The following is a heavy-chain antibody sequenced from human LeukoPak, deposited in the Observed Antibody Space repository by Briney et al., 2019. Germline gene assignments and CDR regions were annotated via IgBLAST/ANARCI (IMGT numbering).Heavy chain of an antibody. Sequence: ASVKVSCKASGYTFTSYYIHWVRQAPGQGLEWMGRINPNSGGTNFAQKFQGRVTMTRDTSVSTAYMELTRLRSDDTAVYYCARDFERPDFWGQGTLVTVSS. CDR3: ARDFERPDF. CDR1: GYTFTSYY. CDR2: INPNSGGT. V-gene: IGHV1-2*06. J-gene: IGHJ4*02.